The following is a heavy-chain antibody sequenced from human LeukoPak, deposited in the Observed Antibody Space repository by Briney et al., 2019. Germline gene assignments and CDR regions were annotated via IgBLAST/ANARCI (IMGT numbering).Heavy chain of an antibody. V-gene: IGHV1-8*01. J-gene: IGHJ6*02. CDR2: MQPNTGKT. Sequence: ASVKVSCKASGYTFNNYDINWLRQPSGQGLEWMGWMQPNTGKTGYAQNFQGRVTMTSNTSISTAYMEVSSLRSDDTAVYYCARSAEISGYWPKVVVDVWGQGTTVTVSS. CDR1: GYTFNNYD. CDR3: ARSAEISGYWPKVVVDV. D-gene: IGHD3-22*01.